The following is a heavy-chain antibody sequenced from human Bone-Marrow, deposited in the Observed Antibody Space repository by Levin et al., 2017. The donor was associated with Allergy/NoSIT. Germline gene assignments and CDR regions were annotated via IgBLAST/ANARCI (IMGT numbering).Heavy chain of an antibody. Sequence: GESLKISGKASGYSFTDFGVNWVRQAPGQGLEWIGWISAYNGNTKYAQKFQDRVTLTTETSTSTAYLEMRSLRSDDTAMYYCARCNPGYYNEGPIDLWGQGTMLTVSS. CDR2: ISAYNGNT. D-gene: IGHD3-9*01. CDR3: ARCNPGYYNEGPIDL. CDR1: GYSFTDFG. V-gene: IGHV1-18*01. J-gene: IGHJ3*01.